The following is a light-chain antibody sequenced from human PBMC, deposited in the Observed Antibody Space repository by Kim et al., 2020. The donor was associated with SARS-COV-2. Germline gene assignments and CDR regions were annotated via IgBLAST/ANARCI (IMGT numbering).Light chain of an antibody. V-gene: IGKV3-20*01. CDR1: QSVYSNY. J-gene: IGKJ1*01. CDR3: QQYGSSWT. CDR2: GAS. Sequence: EIVLTQSPGTLSLSPGERATLSCRASQSVYSNYLAWYLQKPGQAPRLLIYGASSRASGIPDRFSGSGSGTDFTLTINRLQPDDFAVYYCQQYGSSWTFGQGTKVDI.